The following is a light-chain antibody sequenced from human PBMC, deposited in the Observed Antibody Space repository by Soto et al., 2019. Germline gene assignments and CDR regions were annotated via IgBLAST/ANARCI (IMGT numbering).Light chain of an antibody. J-gene: IGKJ1*01. Sequence: EIVLTQSPGTLSLSPGERATLFCRASQYVSSTYLAWYQQKPGQAPRLLIYGASSRATGIPDRFSGIGSGTDFTLTISRLEPEDFAVYYCQQYAGAWTFGQGTKVEIK. CDR1: QYVSSTY. CDR3: QQYAGAWT. CDR2: GAS. V-gene: IGKV3-20*01.